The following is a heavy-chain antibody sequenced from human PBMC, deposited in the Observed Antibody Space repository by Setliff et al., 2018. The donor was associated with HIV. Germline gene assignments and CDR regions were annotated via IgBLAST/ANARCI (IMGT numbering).Heavy chain of an antibody. CDR3: ARVSITYWYSIPTFYYYYMDV. J-gene: IGHJ6*03. CDR1: GGSFSVNY. D-gene: IGHD2-15*01. CDR2: INHSGRT. Sequence: PSETLSLTCAVYGGSFSVNYWSWIRQPPGKGLEWIGEINHSGRTNYNPSLKSRVTISVDTSKNQFSLKLRSVTAADTAMYYCARVSITYWYSIPTFYYYYMDVWGKGTKVTVSS. V-gene: IGHV4-34*01.